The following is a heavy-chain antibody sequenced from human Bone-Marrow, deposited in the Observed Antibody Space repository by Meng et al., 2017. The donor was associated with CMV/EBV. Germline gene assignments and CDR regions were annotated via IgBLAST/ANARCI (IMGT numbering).Heavy chain of an antibody. CDR1: GFTFSNAW. CDR3: TTYYDSSGYYPRYAFDI. J-gene: IGHJ3*02. D-gene: IGHD3-22*01. V-gene: IGHV3-15*01. Sequence: GESLKISCAASGFTFSNAWMSWVRQAPGKGLEWVGRIKSKTDGGTTDYAAPVKGRFTISRDDSKNTLYLQMNSLKTEDTAVYYCTTYYDSSGYYPRYAFDIWGQGTMVTVSS. CDR2: IKSKTDGGTT.